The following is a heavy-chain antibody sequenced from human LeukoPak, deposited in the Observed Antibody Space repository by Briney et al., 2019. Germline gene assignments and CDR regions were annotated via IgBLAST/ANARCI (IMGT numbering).Heavy chain of an antibody. D-gene: IGHD3-10*01. CDR3: ARVYTMVRGAFDP. Sequence: SVKVSCKASGGTFSSYAISWVRQAPGQGLEWMGGIIPIFGTANYAQKFQGRVTITADESTSTAYMELSSLRSEDTAVYYCARVYTMVRGAFDPWGQGTLVTVSS. CDR1: GGTFSSYA. CDR2: IIPIFGTA. J-gene: IGHJ5*02. V-gene: IGHV1-69*01.